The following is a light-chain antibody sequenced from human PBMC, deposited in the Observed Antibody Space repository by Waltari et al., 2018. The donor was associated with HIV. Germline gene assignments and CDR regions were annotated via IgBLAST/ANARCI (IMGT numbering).Light chain of an antibody. V-gene: IGLV2-11*01. CDR3: SSYAGRDTPNWV. CDR2: AVN. J-gene: IGLJ3*02. Sequence: QSALTQPRSVSESPGQSVPISCTGTSSDVGHYNYVSWYRQYPGTAPKLIIFAVNKRPSGIPDRCSGSKSGNTASLTISGLQGEDEADYYCSSYAGRDTPNWVFGGGTKLTVL. CDR1: SSDVGHYNY.